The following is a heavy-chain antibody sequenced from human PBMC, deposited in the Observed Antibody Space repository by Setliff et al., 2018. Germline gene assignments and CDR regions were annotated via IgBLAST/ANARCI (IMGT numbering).Heavy chain of an antibody. J-gene: IGHJ6*02. V-gene: IGHV1-69*10. D-gene: IGHD3-9*01. CDR2: IIPILGIA. Sequence: GASVKVSCKASGYTFTSYGISWVRQAPGQGLEWMGGIIPILGIANYAQKFQGRVTITADASSTTAYMELRSLRSEDTAVYYCAKHGAYNDFLTGYNFYYDMDVWGQGTTVTVSS. CDR1: GYTFTSYG. CDR3: AKHGAYNDFLTGYNFYYDMDV.